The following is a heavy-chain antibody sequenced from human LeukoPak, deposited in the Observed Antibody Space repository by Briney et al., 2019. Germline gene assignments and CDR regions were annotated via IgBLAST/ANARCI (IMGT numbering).Heavy chain of an antibody. V-gene: IGHV1-69*13. CDR3: ARCSGTSHCSFDY. J-gene: IGHJ4*02. CDR1: GGTFSSYA. Sequence: SVKVSCKASGGTFSSYAISWVRQAPGQGLEWMGGIIPIFGTANYAQRFQGRVTVTADESTSTAYMELSSLRSEDTAVYYCARCSGTSHCSFDYWGQGTLVTVSS. D-gene: IGHD3-10*01. CDR2: IIPIFGTA.